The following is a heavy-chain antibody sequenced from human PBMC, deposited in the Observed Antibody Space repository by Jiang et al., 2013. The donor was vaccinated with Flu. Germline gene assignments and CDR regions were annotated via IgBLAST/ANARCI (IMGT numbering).Heavy chain of an antibody. J-gene: IGHJ3*01. D-gene: IGHD3-22*01. CDR2: VSVSGST. V-gene: IGHV4-59*01. CDR3: AREREDSSGYPAAFDV. CDR1: GDSIGTYY. Sequence: SLACTVSGDSIGTYYWSWIRQPPGKGLEWIGFVSVSGSTNYNPSLKSRVTISLDTAKKQVSLKLSSVTAADTAVYYCAREREDSSGYPAAFDVWGPRDNG.